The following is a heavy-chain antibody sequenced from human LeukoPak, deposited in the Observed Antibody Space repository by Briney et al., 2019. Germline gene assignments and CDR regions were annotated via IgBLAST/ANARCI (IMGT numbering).Heavy chain of an antibody. J-gene: IGHJ4*02. Sequence: PGGSLRLSCAASGFTVSSNYMSWVRQAPGKGLEWVSLISGDGGSTYYADSVKGRFTISRDNSKNSLYLQMNSLRTEDTALYYCAKDTFSGSYGTFDYWGQGTLVTVSS. CDR3: AKDTFSGSYGTFDY. D-gene: IGHD1-26*01. CDR1: GFTVSSNY. V-gene: IGHV3-43*02. CDR2: ISGDGGST.